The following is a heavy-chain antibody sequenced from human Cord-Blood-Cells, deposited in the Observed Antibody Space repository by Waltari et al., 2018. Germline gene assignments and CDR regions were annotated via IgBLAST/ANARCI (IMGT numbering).Heavy chain of an antibody. J-gene: IGHJ3*02. CDR1: GFTFSSYG. Sequence: QVQLVESGGGVVQPGRSLRLSCAASGFTFSSYGMHWVRQAPGKGLEWVAVIWYDGINKYYADSVKGRFTISRDNSKNTLYLQMNSLRAEDTAVYYCAREFTTPHDAFDIWGQGTMVTVSS. V-gene: IGHV3-33*01. D-gene: IGHD4-17*01. CDR3: AREFTTPHDAFDI. CDR2: IWYDGINK.